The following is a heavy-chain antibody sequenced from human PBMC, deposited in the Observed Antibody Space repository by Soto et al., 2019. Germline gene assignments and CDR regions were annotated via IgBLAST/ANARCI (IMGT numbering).Heavy chain of an antibody. V-gene: IGHV3-21*01. CDR1: GFYFNNYG. CDR2: VSKSDYT. CDR3: AREDSIIIPAVSDF. D-gene: IGHD2-2*01. Sequence: GGSLRLSCAVSGFYFNNYGINWVRQPPGKGLEWVSSVSKSDYTYYSDSVRGRFTISRDNAKNSVSLQMNSLRAEDTAVYYCAREDSIIIPAVSDFWGQGTLVTV. J-gene: IGHJ4*02.